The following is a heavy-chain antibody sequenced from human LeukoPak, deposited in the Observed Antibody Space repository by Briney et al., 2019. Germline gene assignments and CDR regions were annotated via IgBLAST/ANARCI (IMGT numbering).Heavy chain of an antibody. CDR1: GYTFTGYY. CDR2: ISPNSGGT. CDR3: ARGGPRRDGYKGY. J-gene: IGHJ4*02. Sequence: GASVKVSCKASGYTFTGYYLHWVRQAPGQGLEWMGWISPNSGGTSSAQKFQGRVTMTRDTSISTAYMELSRLRSDDTAVYYCARGGPRRDGYKGYWGQGTLVTVSS. D-gene: IGHD5-24*01. V-gene: IGHV1-2*02.